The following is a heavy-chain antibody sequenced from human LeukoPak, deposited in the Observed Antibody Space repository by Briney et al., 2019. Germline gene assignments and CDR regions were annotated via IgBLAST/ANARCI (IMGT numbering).Heavy chain of an antibody. CDR2: IYPGDSDT. D-gene: IGHD3-3*01. J-gene: IGHJ4*02. CDR3: ASADFWSGYSFDY. V-gene: IGHV5-51*01. CDR1: GYSSTSYW. Sequence: GESLKISCKGSGYSSTSYWIGWVRQMPGKGLEWMGIIYPGDSDTRYSPPFQGQVTISADKSISTAYLQWSSLKASDTAMYYCASADFWSGYSFDYWGQGTLVTVSS.